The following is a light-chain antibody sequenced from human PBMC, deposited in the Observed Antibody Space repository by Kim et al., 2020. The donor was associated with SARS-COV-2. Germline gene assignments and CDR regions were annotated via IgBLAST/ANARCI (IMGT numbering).Light chain of an antibody. CDR2: KDT. CDR1: ALPKQY. CDR3: QSSDISATYVV. Sequence: SPGQTARISCSGDALPKQYASWYQQRPGLAPVMIIYKDTERPSGIPGRFSGSSSGTTVTLIISGVQAEDEADYYCQSSDISATYVVFGGGTQLTVL. J-gene: IGLJ2*01. V-gene: IGLV3-25*03.